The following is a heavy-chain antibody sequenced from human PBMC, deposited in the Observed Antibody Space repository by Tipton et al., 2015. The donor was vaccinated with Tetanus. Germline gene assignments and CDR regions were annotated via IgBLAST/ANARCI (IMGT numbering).Heavy chain of an antibody. D-gene: IGHD5-24*01. V-gene: IGHV4-34*01. CDR3: ARGGRDAYNNPLGAFDV. CDR1: GGSFSLYY. Sequence: TLSLTCTVSGGSFSLYYWNWVRQSPGKGLEWIGEISHSGSSSYSPSLKSRVTISVDTSKNQFSLRLRSVAAADTAVYYCARGGRDAYNNPLGAFDVWGRGTTVTVSS. J-gene: IGHJ3*01. CDR2: ISHSGSS.